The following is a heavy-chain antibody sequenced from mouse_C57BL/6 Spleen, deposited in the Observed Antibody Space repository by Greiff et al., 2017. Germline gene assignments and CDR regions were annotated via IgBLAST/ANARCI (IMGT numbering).Heavy chain of an antibody. CDR3: ARRYYGSSYD. CDR1: GYSITSGYY. D-gene: IGHD1-1*01. CDR2: ISYDGSN. Sequence: EVKLMESGPGLVKPSQSLSLTCSVTGYSITSGYYWNWIRQFPGNKLEWMGYISYDGSNNYNPSLKNRISITRDTSKNQFFLKLNSVTTEDTATYYCARRYYGSSYDWGQGTTLTVSS. J-gene: IGHJ2*01. V-gene: IGHV3-6*01.